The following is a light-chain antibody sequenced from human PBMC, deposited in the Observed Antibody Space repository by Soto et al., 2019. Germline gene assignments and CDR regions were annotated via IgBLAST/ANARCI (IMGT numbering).Light chain of an antibody. CDR3: QQYAGSPRT. CDR1: QNLGTLY. J-gene: IGKJ1*01. V-gene: IGKV3-20*01. Sequence: EAVLTLSPGTLSLSTGVRGTLSCRASQNLGTLYLAWFQQRSGQAPRLLIYSASRRATGIPDRFTGSGSGTDFTLTINRVEPEDFAVYFCQQYAGSPRTFGQGSKVDI. CDR2: SAS.